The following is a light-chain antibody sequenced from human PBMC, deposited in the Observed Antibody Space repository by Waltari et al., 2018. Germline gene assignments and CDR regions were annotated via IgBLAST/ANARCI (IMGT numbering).Light chain of an antibody. CDR1: SGHSSYI. CDR2: LEGSGSY. CDR3: ETWDSNTRV. V-gene: IGLV4-60*03. J-gene: IGLJ3*02. Sequence: QPVLTQSSSASASLGSSVTLTCTLSSGHSSYIITLHQQQPGKAQRYLMKLEGSGSYNKGSGVPDRFSGSSSGADRYLTISNLQSEDEADYYCETWDSNTRVFGGGTKLTVL.